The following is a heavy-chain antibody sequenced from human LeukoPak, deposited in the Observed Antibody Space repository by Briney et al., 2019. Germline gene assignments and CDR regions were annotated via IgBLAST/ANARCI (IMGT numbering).Heavy chain of an antibody. D-gene: IGHD2-21*02. CDR3: ARGAFVVVTAILGDYFDY. Sequence: PGGSLRLSCAASGFTFSSYSMNWVRQAPGKGLEWVSYISSSSSTIYYADSVKGRFTISRDNAKNSLYLQMNSLRAEDTAVYYCARGAFVVVTAILGDYFDYWGQGTLVTVSS. CDR2: ISSSSSTI. V-gene: IGHV3-48*01. CDR1: GFTFSSYS. J-gene: IGHJ4*02.